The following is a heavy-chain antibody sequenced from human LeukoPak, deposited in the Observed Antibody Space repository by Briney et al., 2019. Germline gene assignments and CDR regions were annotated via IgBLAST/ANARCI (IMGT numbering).Heavy chain of an antibody. J-gene: IGHJ4*02. D-gene: IGHD2-21*02. V-gene: IGHV3-30*03. CDR2: LSYDGSNE. CDR3: ARGVHVAVVTAPFDS. CDR1: GFSFSTYG. Sequence: GGSLRLSCAASGFSFSTYGMHWVRQAPGKGLEWVALLSYDGSNEYYAASVKGRFTISRDNSKNTLYLQMNSLRDEDTAVYYCARGVHVAVVTAPFDSWGQGTLVTVSS.